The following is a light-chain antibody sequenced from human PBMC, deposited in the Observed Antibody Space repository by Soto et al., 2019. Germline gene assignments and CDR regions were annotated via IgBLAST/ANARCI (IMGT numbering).Light chain of an antibody. Sequence: QSVLTQPRSVSGSPGQSVTFSCTGTSGDIGAYNYVSWYQFHPGKAPKMIIYDVNKRPSGVPDRFSGSKSGNTASLTISWLQAEDEADYYCCSYAHTSRVFGGGTKVTAL. CDR2: DVN. V-gene: IGLV2-11*01. J-gene: IGLJ3*02. CDR1: SGDIGAYNY. CDR3: CSYAHTSRV.